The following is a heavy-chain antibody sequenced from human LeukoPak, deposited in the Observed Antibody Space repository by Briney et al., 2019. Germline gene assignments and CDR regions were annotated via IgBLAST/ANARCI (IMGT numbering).Heavy chain of an antibody. J-gene: IGHJ6*03. CDR1: GGTFSSYA. CDR2: IIPIFGTA. D-gene: IGHD6-6*01. V-gene: IGHV1-69*05. CDR3: ARCVEYSSSSYYMDV. Sequence: SVKVSCEASGGTFSSYAISWVRQAPGQGLEWMGGIIPIFGTANYAQKFQGRVTITTDESTSTAYMELSSLRSEDTAVYYCARCVEYSSSSYYMDVWGKGTTVTVSS.